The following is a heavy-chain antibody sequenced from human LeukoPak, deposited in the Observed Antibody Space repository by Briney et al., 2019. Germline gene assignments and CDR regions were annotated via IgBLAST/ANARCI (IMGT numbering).Heavy chain of an antibody. CDR1: GFTFSSYS. J-gene: IGHJ4*02. D-gene: IGHD3-10*01. CDR3: ARETHTMVRGVPDY. Sequence: GGSLRLSCAASGFTFSSYSMNWVRQAPGKGLEWVSYISSSSGTIYYADSVKGRFTISRDNAKNSLYLQMNSLRAEDTAVYYCARETHTMVRGVPDYWGQGTLVTVSS. CDR2: ISSSSGTI. V-gene: IGHV3-48*01.